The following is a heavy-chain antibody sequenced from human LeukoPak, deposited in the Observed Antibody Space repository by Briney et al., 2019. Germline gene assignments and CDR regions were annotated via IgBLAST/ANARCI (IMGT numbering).Heavy chain of an antibody. CDR3: ARDTYYYDSSGYYYPDAFDI. J-gene: IGHJ3*02. D-gene: IGHD3-22*01. Sequence: SETLSLTCTVSGGSISSGGYYWSWIRQHPGKGLEWIGYIYYSGNTYYNPSLESRVTISVDTSKNQFSLKLSSVTAADTAVYYCARDTYYYDSSGYYYPDAFDIWGQGTMVTVSS. CDR1: GGSISSGGYY. V-gene: IGHV4-31*03. CDR2: IYYSGNT.